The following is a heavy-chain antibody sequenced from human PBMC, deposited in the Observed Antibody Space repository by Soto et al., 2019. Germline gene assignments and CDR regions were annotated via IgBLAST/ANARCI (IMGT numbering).Heavy chain of an antibody. V-gene: IGHV4-4*07. Sequence: SETLCLTCTVSCGSISSYYWSWIRQPAGKGLEWVGRIYTSGSTNYNPSLKSRVTMSVDTSKNQFSLKLSSVTAADTAVYYCARGWKLPYYYGMDVWGQGSTVTVSS. J-gene: IGHJ6*02. CDR3: ARGWKLPYYYGMDV. D-gene: IGHD1-1*01. CDR1: CGSISSYY. CDR2: IYTSGST.